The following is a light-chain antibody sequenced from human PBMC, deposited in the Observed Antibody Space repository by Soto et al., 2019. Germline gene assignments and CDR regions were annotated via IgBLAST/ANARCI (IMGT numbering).Light chain of an antibody. CDR1: QTISSW. CDR2: KAS. Sequence: DIQMTQSPSTLSGSVGDRVTITCRASQTISSWLAWYQQKPGKAPKLLIYKASTLKSGVPSRFSGSGSGTDFTFTITSLQPDDSGTYYCQQYDDLPITFGQGTRLEIK. J-gene: IGKJ5*01. CDR3: QQYDDLPIT. V-gene: IGKV1-5*03.